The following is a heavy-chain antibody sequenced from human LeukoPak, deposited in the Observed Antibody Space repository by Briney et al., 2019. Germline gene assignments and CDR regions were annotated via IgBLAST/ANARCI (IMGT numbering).Heavy chain of an antibody. D-gene: IGHD3-22*01. Sequence: SETLSLTCTVSGGSISSYYWSWIRQPPGKGLEWIGHIDNSGSTNYNPSLKSRVTVSVDTSKNQFSLKLSSVTAADTALYYCARDGGYYYDRSGYSHLDYWGQGTLVTVSS. CDR2: IDNSGST. CDR3: ARDGGYYYDRSGYSHLDY. CDR1: GGSISSYY. V-gene: IGHV4-59*01. J-gene: IGHJ4*02.